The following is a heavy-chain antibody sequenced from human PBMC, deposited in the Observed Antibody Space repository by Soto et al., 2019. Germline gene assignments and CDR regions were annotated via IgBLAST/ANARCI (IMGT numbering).Heavy chain of an antibody. D-gene: IGHD2-15*01. V-gene: IGHV3-9*01. CDR3: AKVTTGYCSGGSCPDWYFDL. J-gene: IGHJ2*01. Sequence: EVQLVESGGGLVQPGRSLRLSCAASGFTFDDYAMHWVRQAPGKGLEWVSGISWHSGSIGYAASVKGRFTISRDNAKKFLYLQLNSLRAEDTALYYCAKVTTGYCSGGSCPDWYFDLWGRGTLVTVSS. CDR1: GFTFDDYA. CDR2: ISWHSGSI.